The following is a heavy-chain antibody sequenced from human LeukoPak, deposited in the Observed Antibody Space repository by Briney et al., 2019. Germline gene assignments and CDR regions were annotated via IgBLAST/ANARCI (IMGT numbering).Heavy chain of an antibody. V-gene: IGHV3-23*01. D-gene: IGHD2-21*02. Sequence: PGGSLRLSCAVSGFTFSSYAMSWVRQAPGKGLEWVSAISGSGGSTYYADSVKGRFTISRDNSKNTLYLQMNSLRAEDTAVYYCAKSPAYCGGDCFIVDLFDYWGQGTLVTVSS. CDR3: AKSPAYCGGDCFIVDLFDY. J-gene: IGHJ4*02. CDR1: GFTFSSYA. CDR2: ISGSGGST.